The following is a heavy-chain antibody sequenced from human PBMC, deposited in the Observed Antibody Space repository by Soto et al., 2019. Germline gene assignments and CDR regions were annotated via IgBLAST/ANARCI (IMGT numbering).Heavy chain of an antibody. CDR3: ARATSSGWNYYYYYYGMDV. V-gene: IGHV4-31*03. Sequence: SETLSLTCTVSGGSISSGGYYWSWIRQHPGKGLEWIGYIYYSGSTYYNPSLKSRVTISVDTSKNQFSLKLSSVTAAGTAVYYCARATSSGWNYYYYYYGMDVWGQGTTVTVSS. D-gene: IGHD6-19*01. CDR1: GGSISSGGYY. CDR2: IYYSGST. J-gene: IGHJ6*02.